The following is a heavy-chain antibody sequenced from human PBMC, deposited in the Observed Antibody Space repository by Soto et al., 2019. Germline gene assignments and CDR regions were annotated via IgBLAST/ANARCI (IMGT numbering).Heavy chain of an antibody. Sequence: SETLSLTCTVSGGSISSYYWSWIRQPAGKGLEWIVRIYTSGSTNYNPSLKSRVTMSVDTSKNQFSLKLSSVTAADTAVYYCARVRIAARTGAYGMDVWGQGTTVTVSS. CDR2: IYTSGST. J-gene: IGHJ6*02. V-gene: IGHV4-4*07. D-gene: IGHD6-6*01. CDR3: ARVRIAARTGAYGMDV. CDR1: GGSISSYY.